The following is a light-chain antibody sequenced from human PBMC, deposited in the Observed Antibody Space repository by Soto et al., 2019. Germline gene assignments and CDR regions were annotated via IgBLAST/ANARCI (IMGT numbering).Light chain of an antibody. Sequence: QSALTQPASVSGSPGQSITISCTGTSNDVGGHDYVSWYQQHPGKVPKLMIYDVLRRPSGVSDRFSVSKSGLTASLTISGLRPEDEADYYCGSYTSSSTLVFGTGTKLTVL. V-gene: IGLV2-14*03. J-gene: IGLJ1*01. CDR2: DVL. CDR3: GSYTSSSTLV. CDR1: SNDVGGHDY.